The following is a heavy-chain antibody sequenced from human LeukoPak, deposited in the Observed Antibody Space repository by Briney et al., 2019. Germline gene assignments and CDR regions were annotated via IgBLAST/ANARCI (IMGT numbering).Heavy chain of an antibody. J-gene: IGHJ3*02. CDR2: ISSSASTI. V-gene: IGHV3-48*03. D-gene: IGHD1-20*01. CDR1: GFTFSSYE. Sequence: GGSLRLSCAASGFTFSSYEMNWVRQAPGKGLEGVSYISSSASTIYFADSVKGRFTISRDNAKNSLYLQVDSLRAEDTAVYYCAREGGRLTGTTDAFDIWGQGTMVTVSS. CDR3: AREGGRLTGTTDAFDI.